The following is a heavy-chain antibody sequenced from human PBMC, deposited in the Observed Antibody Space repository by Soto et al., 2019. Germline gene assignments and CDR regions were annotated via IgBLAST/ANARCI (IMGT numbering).Heavy chain of an antibody. CDR1: GFTFSSDW. J-gene: IGHJ4*02. D-gene: IGHD3-16*01. CDR3: EREFRKGGY. CDR2: IKGDGSIT. Sequence: EVQLVESGGALVQPGGSLRLSCAASGFTFSSDWMHWVRQAPGTGLVWVSRIKGDGSITNYADSVKGRFTISRDNAKNMLYLQMNSLRAEDTAVYYCEREFRKGGYWGLGTLVTVSS. V-gene: IGHV3-74*01.